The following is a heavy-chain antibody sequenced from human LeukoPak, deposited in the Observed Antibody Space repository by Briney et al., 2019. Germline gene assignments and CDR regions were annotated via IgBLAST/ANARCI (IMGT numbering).Heavy chain of an antibody. Sequence: SQTLSLTCAISGDSVSSNSAAWNWIRQSPSRGLEWLGRTYYRSQWYNDYGVSVKSRITINPDTSKNQFSLQLNSVTPEDTAVYYCARDSDWGTLDAFDIWGQGTMVTVSS. J-gene: IGHJ3*02. CDR2: TYYRSQWYN. CDR1: GDSVSSNSAA. CDR3: ARDSDWGTLDAFDI. D-gene: IGHD7-27*01. V-gene: IGHV6-1*01.